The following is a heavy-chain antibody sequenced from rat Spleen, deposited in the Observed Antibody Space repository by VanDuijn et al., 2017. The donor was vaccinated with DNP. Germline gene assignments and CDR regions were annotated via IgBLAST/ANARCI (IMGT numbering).Heavy chain of an antibody. J-gene: IGHJ2*01. V-gene: IGHV5S23*01. D-gene: IGHD4-3*01. CDR1: GFTFSNYD. CDR3: AKNSGYYFDY. CDR2: ISPSGGST. Sequence: EVQLVESGGGLVQAGRSLKLSCAASGFTFSNYDMAWVRQAPTKGLEWVASISPSGGSTYYRDSVKGRFTVSRDNAKSSLYLQMNSLKSEDTATYYCAKNSGYYFDYWGQGVMVTVSS.